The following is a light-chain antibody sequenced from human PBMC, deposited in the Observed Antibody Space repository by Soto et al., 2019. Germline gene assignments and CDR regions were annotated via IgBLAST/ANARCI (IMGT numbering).Light chain of an antibody. CDR1: QSPGTW. V-gene: IGKV1-5*01. CDR3: QQYFSYPLT. J-gene: IGKJ4*01. CDR2: DVS. Sequence: DIQMTHSPSTLSASVEDRVIITCRASQSPGTWMAWYQQKPGTAPVLLIYDVSKLESGVPSRFSGRASGTEFTLTITSLQPDDFATYYCQQYFSYPLTFGGGTKVDIK.